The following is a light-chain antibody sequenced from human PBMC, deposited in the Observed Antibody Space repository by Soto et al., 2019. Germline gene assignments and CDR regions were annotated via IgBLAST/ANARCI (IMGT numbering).Light chain of an antibody. J-gene: IGLJ2*01. CDR2: YDF. Sequence: SYVLTQRPSVSVAPEKTARITCGGDNIGDKAVHWFQQRQGQAPLLVIYYDFERPSGIPDRFSGSNSGNTATLTISRVEAGDEADYFCQVWDATLAQPIFGGGTKLTVL. CDR3: QVWDATLAQPI. CDR1: NIGDKA. V-gene: IGLV3-21*04.